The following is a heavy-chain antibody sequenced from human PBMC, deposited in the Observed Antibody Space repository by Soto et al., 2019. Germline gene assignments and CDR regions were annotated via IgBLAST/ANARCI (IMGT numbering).Heavy chain of an antibody. V-gene: IGHV4-39*01. D-gene: IGHD3-10*01. Sequence: SETLSLTCTVSGGSISSSSYYWGWIRQPPGKGLEWIGSIYYSGSTYYNPSLKSRVTISVDTSKNQFSLKLSSVTAADTAVYYWALGESYLGGADWFDPWGQGTLVTVSS. J-gene: IGHJ5*02. CDR3: ALGESYLGGADWFDP. CDR1: GGSISSSSYY. CDR2: IYYSGST.